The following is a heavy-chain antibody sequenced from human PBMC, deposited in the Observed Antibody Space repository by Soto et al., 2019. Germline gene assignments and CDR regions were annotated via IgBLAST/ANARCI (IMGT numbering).Heavy chain of an antibody. CDR3: ARAYDSLTGSNFQH. CDR1: GYTFNTYG. CDR2: ISAYNGNT. V-gene: IGHV1-18*04. Sequence: ASVKVSWKASGYTFNTYGISLVRQAPGQGLEWMGWISAYNGNTNYAQKLQGRVTMTTDTSTSRAYMELRSLRSDDTAVYYCARAYDSLTGSNFQHWGQGTLVTVSS. J-gene: IGHJ1*01. D-gene: IGHD3-9*01.